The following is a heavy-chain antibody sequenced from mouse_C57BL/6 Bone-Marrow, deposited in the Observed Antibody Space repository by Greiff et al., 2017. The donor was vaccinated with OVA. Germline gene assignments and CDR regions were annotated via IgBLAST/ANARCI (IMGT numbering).Heavy chain of an antibody. CDR1: GFSFNTYA. D-gene: IGHD2-12*01. CDR3: VRRPKNSYGDYAMDY. CDR2: LRSKSNNYAT. Sequence: GGGLVQPKGSLKLSCAASGFSFNTYAMNWVRQAPGKGLEWVARLRSKSNNYATYYADSVKVRFTISRDDSESMLYLQMNNLKTEDTAVYYCVRRPKNSYGDYAMDYWGQGTSVTVSS. J-gene: IGHJ4*01. V-gene: IGHV10-1*01.